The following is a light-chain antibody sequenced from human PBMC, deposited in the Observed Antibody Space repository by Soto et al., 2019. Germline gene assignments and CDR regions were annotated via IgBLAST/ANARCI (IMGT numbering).Light chain of an antibody. CDR3: SSYTSSSTLVYV. CDR2: DVS. V-gene: IGLV2-14*03. J-gene: IGLJ1*01. Sequence: QSVLTQPASVSGSPGQSITISCTGTSSDVGGYNYVSWYQQHPGKAPKLMIYDVSNRPSGVPNRFSGSKSGNTASLTISGPQAEDEAEYYCSSYTSSSTLVYVFGTGTKLTVL. CDR1: SSDVGGYNY.